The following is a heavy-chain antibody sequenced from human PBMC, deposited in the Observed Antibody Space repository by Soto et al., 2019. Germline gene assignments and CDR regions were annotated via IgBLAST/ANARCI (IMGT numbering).Heavy chain of an antibody. CDR1: GYTFTGNY. Sequence: QVHLVQSGAEVKKPGVSVKVSCKASGYTFTGNYIHWVRQAPGQGLEWMGWVNPDNGGTTSAQKFQGRVTMTRDTSVTTAYLELTRLTSDDTAVYYCARDPRPPSGWLGFWEYGMDVWGQGTTVTVSS. D-gene: IGHD3-3*01. CDR3: ARDPRPPSGWLGFWEYGMDV. CDR2: VNPDNGGT. J-gene: IGHJ6*02. V-gene: IGHV1-2*02.